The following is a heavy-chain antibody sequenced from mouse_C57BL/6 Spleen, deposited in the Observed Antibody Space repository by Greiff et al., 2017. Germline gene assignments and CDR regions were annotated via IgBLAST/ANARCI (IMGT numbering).Heavy chain of an antibody. CDR1: GYTFTDYY. CDR3: VSIYYDYDGGEC. V-gene: IGHV1-26*01. J-gene: IGHJ2*01. Sequence: EVQLQQSGPELVKPGASVKISCKASGYTFTDYYMNWVKQSHGKSLEWIGDINPNNGGTSYNQKFKGKATLTVDKSSSTAYMELRSLTSEDSAVYYCVSIYYDYDGGECWCKGTTLTVSS. CDR2: INPNNGGT. D-gene: IGHD2-4*01.